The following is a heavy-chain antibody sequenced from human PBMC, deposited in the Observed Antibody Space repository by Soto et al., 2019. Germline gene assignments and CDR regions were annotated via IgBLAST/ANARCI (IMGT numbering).Heavy chain of an antibody. J-gene: IGHJ4*02. CDR1: GFTFSGSA. Sequence: GGSLRLSCAASGFTFSGSAMHWVRQASGKGLEWVGRIRSKANSYATAYAASVKGRFTISRDDSKNTAYLQMNSLKTEDTAVYYCTRSIAAAAPDEFDYWGQGTLVTVSS. V-gene: IGHV3-73*01. CDR3: TRSIAAAAPDEFDY. CDR2: IRSKANSYAT. D-gene: IGHD6-13*01.